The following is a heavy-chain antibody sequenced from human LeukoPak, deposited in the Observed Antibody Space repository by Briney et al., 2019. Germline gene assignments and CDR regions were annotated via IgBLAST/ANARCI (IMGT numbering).Heavy chain of an antibody. CDR1: GFTFSSYW. Sequence: GGSLRLSCAASGFTFSSYWMSWVRQAPGKGLEWVANIKQDGSEKYYVDSAKGRFTISRDNAKNSLYLQMSSLRAEDTAVYYCARDNGGGFWSGSPDAFDIWGQGTMVTVSS. V-gene: IGHV3-7*01. CDR3: ARDNGGGFWSGSPDAFDI. D-gene: IGHD3-3*01. CDR2: IKQDGSEK. J-gene: IGHJ3*02.